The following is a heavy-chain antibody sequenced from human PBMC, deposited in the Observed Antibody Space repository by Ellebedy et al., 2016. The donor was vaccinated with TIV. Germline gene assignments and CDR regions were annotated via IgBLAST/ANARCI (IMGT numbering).Heavy chain of an antibody. CDR2: IYYSGST. Sequence: SETLSLTXTVFGGSISSSSYYWGWIRQPPGKGREWIGSIYYSGSTYYNPSLKSRVTISVDTSKNQFSLKLSSVTAADTAVYYCARDAPPWIAAAGTVHGMDVWGQGTTVNVSS. D-gene: IGHD6-13*01. J-gene: IGHJ6*02. CDR3: ARDAPPWIAAAGTVHGMDV. V-gene: IGHV4-39*07. CDR1: GGSISSSSYY.